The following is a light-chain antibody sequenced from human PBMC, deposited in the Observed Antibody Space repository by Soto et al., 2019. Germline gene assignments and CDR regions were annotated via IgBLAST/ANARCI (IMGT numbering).Light chain of an antibody. CDR3: ETWDSNIWV. CDR1: SGHSSYI. J-gene: IGLJ3*02. V-gene: IGLV4-60*03. Sequence: QPVLTQSSSASASLGSSVKFTCTLSSGHSSYIIAWPQQQPGKAPRYLMKLACSGSYNNGSGVPARFSFSSSGADRYLTIAALQSDDEAEYYCETWDSNIWVVGGGTKLTVL. CDR2: LACSGSY.